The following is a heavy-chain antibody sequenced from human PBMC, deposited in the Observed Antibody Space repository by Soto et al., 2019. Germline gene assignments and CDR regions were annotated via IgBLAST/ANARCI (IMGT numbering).Heavy chain of an antibody. D-gene: IGHD3-22*01. V-gene: IGHV4-34*01. Sequence: QVQLQQWGAGLLKPSETLSLTCAVYGGSFSGYYWSWIRQPPGKGLEWIGEINHSGSTNYNPSLKSRVTISVDTSKNQFSLKLSSVTAVDTAVYYCARVEEYYDSSGFDYWGQGTLVTVSS. CDR3: ARVEEYYDSSGFDY. CDR1: GGSFSGYY. CDR2: INHSGST. J-gene: IGHJ4*02.